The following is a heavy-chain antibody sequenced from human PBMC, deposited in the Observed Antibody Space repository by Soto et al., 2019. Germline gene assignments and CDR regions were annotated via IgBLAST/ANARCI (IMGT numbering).Heavy chain of an antibody. D-gene: IGHD6-13*01. V-gene: IGHV3-74*01. J-gene: IGHJ4*02. CDR1: GFTFSSYW. Sequence: GGSLRLSCAASGFTFSSYWMHWVRQAPGKGLVWVSRINSDRSSTSYADSVKGRFTISRDNAKNTLYLQMNSLRAEDTAVYYCARGVRAAAAQGIYYWGQGTLVTVSS. CDR3: ARGVRAAAAQGIYY. CDR2: INSDRSST.